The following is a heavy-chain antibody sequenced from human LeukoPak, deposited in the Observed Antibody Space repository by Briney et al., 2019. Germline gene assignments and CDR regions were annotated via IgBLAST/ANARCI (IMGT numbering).Heavy chain of an antibody. Sequence: TSETLSLTCTVSGGSISSYYWSWIRQPPGKGLEWIGYIYYSGSTNYNPSLKSRVTISVDTSKNQFSLKLSSVTAAATAVYYCARQGVRGVPDYWGQGTLVTVSS. D-gene: IGHD3-10*01. CDR3: ARQGVRGVPDY. CDR1: GGSISSYY. V-gene: IGHV4-59*08. CDR2: IYYSGST. J-gene: IGHJ4*02.